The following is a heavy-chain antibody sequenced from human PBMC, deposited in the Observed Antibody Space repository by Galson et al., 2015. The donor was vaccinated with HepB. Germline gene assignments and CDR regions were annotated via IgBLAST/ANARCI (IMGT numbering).Heavy chain of an antibody. CDR2: ISYDGSNK. Sequence: SLRLSCAASGFTFSSYGMHWVRQAPGKGLEWVAVISYDGSNKYYADSVKGRFTISRDNSKNTLYLQMNSLRAEDTAVYYCAKDSSNSCPDYWGQGTLATVSS. CDR3: AKDSSNSCPDY. J-gene: IGHJ4*02. CDR1: GFTFSSYG. D-gene: IGHD2-2*01. V-gene: IGHV3-30*18.